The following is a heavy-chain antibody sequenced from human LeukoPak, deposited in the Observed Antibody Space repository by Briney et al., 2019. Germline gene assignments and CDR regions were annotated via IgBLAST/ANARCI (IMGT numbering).Heavy chain of an antibody. V-gene: IGHV4-34*01. CDR3: ARQTGSGLFILP. CDR2: INHGGST. CDR1: GGSFSGYY. D-gene: IGHD3/OR15-3a*01. Sequence: SETLSLTCAVSGGSFSGYYWSWIRQSPGKGLEWLGEINHGGSTNYNPSLKSRITISVDTSRNQFSLRMTSLTAADTAVYYCARQTGSGLFILPGGQGTLVTVSS. J-gene: IGHJ4*02.